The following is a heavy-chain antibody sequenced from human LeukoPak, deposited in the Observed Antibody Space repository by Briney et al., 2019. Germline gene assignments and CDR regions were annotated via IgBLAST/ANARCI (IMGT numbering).Heavy chain of an antibody. V-gene: IGHV3-64*02. CDR2: ISTDGSRI. J-gene: IGHJ4*02. D-gene: IGHD6-19*01. CDR1: GFTFRDYA. CDR3: TRGVAISTSGWYDTFDY. Sequence: PGGSLRLSCAASGFTFRDYAMYWVRQAPGKGLEYVSVISTDGSRIYYADSVKGRFTIFRDNSKNTLYLQMGSLRAEDIAFYYCTRGVAISTSGWYDTFDYWGQGALVTVSS.